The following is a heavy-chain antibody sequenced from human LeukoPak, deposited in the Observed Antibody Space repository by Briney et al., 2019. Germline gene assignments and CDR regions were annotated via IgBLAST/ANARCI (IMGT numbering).Heavy chain of an antibody. CDR3: ARESVLLWFGGENFDY. CDR1: GFTFSSYW. J-gene: IGHJ4*02. V-gene: IGHV3-7*01. Sequence: GGSLRLSCAASGFTFSSYWMSWVRQAPGKGLEWVANIKQDGSEKYYVDSVKGLFTISRDNAKNSLYLQMNSLRAEDTAVYYCARESVLLWFGGENFDYWGQGTLVTVSS. CDR2: IKQDGSEK. D-gene: IGHD3-10*01.